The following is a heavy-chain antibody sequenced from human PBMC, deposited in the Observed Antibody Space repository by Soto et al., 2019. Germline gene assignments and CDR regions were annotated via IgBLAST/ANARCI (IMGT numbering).Heavy chain of an antibody. CDR3: AKDKNWAIY. J-gene: IGHJ4*02. CDR2: SSWNSGSI. CDR1: GFTFDDYA. V-gene: IGHV3-9*01. Sequence: EVQLVESGGGLVQPGRSLRLSCATSGFTFDDYAMHWVRQAPGKGLEWVSGSSWNSGSIGYADSVKGRFTISRDNAKNSLYLQMNSLRAEDTALYYCAKDKNWAIYWGQGTLVTVSS. D-gene: IGHD7-27*01.